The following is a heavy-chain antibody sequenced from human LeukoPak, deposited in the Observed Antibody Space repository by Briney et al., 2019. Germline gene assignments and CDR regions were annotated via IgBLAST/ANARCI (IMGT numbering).Heavy chain of an antibody. CDR3: ARGNHYDSSGYYYSY. J-gene: IGHJ4*02. V-gene: IGHV4-59*01. CDR2: IYYSGST. Sequence: SETLSLTCTVSGGSISSYYWSWIRQPPGKGLEWIGYIYYSGSTNYNPSLKSRDTISVDTSKNQFSLKLSSVTAADTAVYYCARGNHYDSSGYYYSYWGQGTLVTVSS. D-gene: IGHD3-22*01. CDR1: GGSISSYY.